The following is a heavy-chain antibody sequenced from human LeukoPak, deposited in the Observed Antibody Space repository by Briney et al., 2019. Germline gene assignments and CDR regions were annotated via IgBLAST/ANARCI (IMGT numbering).Heavy chain of an antibody. Sequence: PSETLSLTCAVYGGSFSGYYWSWIRQPPGKGLEWIGEINHSESTNYNPSLKSRVTISVDTSKKQFSLKLSSVTAADTAVYYCARHYYDSSGYYPLYFDYWGQGTLVTVSS. CDR1: GGSFSGYY. J-gene: IGHJ4*02. CDR3: ARHYYDSSGYYPLYFDY. V-gene: IGHV4-34*01. CDR2: INHSEST. D-gene: IGHD3-22*01.